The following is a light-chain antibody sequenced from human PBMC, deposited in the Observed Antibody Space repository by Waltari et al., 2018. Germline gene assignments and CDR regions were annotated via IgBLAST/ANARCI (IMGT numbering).Light chain of an antibody. CDR2: EGN. CDR1: NSNVGSYNH. J-gene: IGLJ2*01. Sequence: QSALTQPASVSGSPGQSITISCTGFNSNVGSYNHVSWYQKHPGKAPKLLIYEGNRRPSGVSNRFSGSKSDNTASLTLSGLQAEDEADYYCCSNVGSSVFFGGGTKLTVL. V-gene: IGLV2-23*03. CDR3: CSNVGSSVF.